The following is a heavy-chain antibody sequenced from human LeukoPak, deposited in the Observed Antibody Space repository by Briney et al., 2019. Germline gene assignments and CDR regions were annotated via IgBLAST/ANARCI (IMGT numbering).Heavy chain of an antibody. CDR2: VSSSSSYI. V-gene: IGHV3-21*01. Sequence: GGSLRLSCAASGFSFSSYSMNWVRQAPGKGLEWVSSVSSSSSYIYYADSVKGRFTISRDNAKNSLYLQMNSLRAEDTAVYYCARWDDLFLIDFWGQGTLVTVSS. CDR1: GFSFSSYS. J-gene: IGHJ4*02. CDR3: ARWDDLFLIDF. D-gene: IGHD3-9*01.